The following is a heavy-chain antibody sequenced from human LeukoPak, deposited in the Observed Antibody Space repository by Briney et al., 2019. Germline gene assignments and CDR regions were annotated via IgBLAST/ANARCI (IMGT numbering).Heavy chain of an antibody. CDR3: ARQYYYDSSGYPLDY. CDR1: GGSIRSSYYY. D-gene: IGHD3-22*01. J-gene: IGHJ4*02. Sequence: SETLSLTCTVSGGSIRSSYYYWGWIRQPPGKGLEWIGSIYYSGSTYYNSSLKSRVSISVDTSKNQFSLKLNSVTAADTAVYYCARQYYYDSSGYPLDYWGQGTLVTVSS. CDR2: IYYSGST. V-gene: IGHV4-39*01.